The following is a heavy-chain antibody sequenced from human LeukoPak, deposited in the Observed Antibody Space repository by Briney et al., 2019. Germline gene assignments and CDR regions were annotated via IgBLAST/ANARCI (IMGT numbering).Heavy chain of an antibody. D-gene: IGHD6-6*01. V-gene: IGHV3-33*01. Sequence: GXSLRLSCAASGLTFSSYGMHWVRQAPGKGLEWVAVIWYDGSNKYYADSVKGRFTISRDNSKNTLYLQMNSLRAEDTAVYYCARYRGGYSSSSPYYYYGMDVWGQGTTVTVSS. J-gene: IGHJ6*02. CDR2: IWYDGSNK. CDR1: GLTFSSYG. CDR3: ARYRGGYSSSSPYYYYGMDV.